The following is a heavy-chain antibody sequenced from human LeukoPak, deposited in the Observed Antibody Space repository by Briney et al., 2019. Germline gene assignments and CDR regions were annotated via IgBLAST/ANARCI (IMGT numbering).Heavy chain of an antibody. D-gene: IGHD3-22*01. CDR1: GYTFTGYY. J-gene: IGHJ4*02. V-gene: IGHV1-2*02. Sequence: ASVKVSCKASGYTFTGYYMHWVRQAPGQGLEWMGWINPNSGGTNYAQKFQGRVTMTRDTSISTAYMELSRLRSDDTAVYYCARSDSSGYEHDYWGQGTLVTVSS. CDR2: INPNSGGT. CDR3: ARSDSSGYEHDY.